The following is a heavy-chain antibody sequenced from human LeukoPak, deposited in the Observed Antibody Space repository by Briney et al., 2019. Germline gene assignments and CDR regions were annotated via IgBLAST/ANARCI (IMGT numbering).Heavy chain of an antibody. Sequence: SETLSLTCLVSGDSIRTTSFWGWIRQPPGMGLEWIASASHSGINYYNPSLRSRVIVSADTSKNQFPLRLTSVTAADTAVYYCARRGGHSWDVGNWFDPWGQGILVTVSS. D-gene: IGHD6-13*01. J-gene: IGHJ5*02. CDR3: ARRGGHSWDVGNWFDP. V-gene: IGHV4-39*01. CDR1: GDSIRTTSF. CDR2: ASHSGIN.